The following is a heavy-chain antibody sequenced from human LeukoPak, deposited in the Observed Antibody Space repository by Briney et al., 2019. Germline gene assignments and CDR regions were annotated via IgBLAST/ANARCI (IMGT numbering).Heavy chain of an antibody. Sequence: SVKVSCKPSGGTFSSQAISWVRQAPGQGLEWMGEIIPTSGAANFAQKFQGRLSITVDESSTTAYMEVASLTSDDTAVYYCARLAVSGQRDYWGQGTLVTVSS. J-gene: IGHJ4*02. D-gene: IGHD6-19*01. V-gene: IGHV1-69*13. CDR3: ARLAVSGQRDY. CDR2: IIPTSGAA. CDR1: GGTFSSQA.